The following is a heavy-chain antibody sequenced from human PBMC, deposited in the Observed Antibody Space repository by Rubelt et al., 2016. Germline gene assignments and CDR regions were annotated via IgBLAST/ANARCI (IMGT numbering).Heavy chain of an antibody. Sequence: QVQLQQWGAGLLKPSETLSLTCAVYGGSFSGYYWSWIRQPPGKGLEWIGEINHSGSTTYNPSLKSRVTILVDTSKNQFSLKLNSVTAAETAVYYCASIPKTSEGPDTFDIWGQGTMVTVSS. CDR2: INHSGST. V-gene: IGHV4-34*01. D-gene: IGHD4-11*01. J-gene: IGHJ3*02. CDR1: GGSFSGYY. CDR3: ASIPKTSEGPDTFDI.